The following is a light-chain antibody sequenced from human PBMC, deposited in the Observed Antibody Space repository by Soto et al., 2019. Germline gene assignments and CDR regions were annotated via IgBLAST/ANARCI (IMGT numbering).Light chain of an antibody. J-gene: IGKJ1*01. Sequence: DVVMTQSPLSLPVTLGQPASVSCRSTQSLVFSDGNTYLTWFHQRPGQSPRRLIYMVSNRDSGVPDRISGSGSGTDFTLKISSVEAEDVGVYYCMQAAHWPWTFVQGTKVEIK. CDR1: QSLVFSDGNTY. CDR3: MQAAHWPWT. CDR2: MVS. V-gene: IGKV2-30*01.